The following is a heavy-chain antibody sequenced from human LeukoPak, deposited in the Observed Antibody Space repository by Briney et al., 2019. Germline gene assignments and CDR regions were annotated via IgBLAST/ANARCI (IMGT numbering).Heavy chain of an antibody. J-gene: IGHJ4*02. V-gene: IGHV1-18*01. CDR2: ISAYNGNT. CDR1: AYTFTTYG. Sequence: ASVKVSCKASAYTFTTYGLSWVRQAPGQGLEWMGLISAYNGNTNYAQKFQGRVSMTTDTSTSTAYMELRSLRSDDTAVYYCARGPDYCSSTSCSRQGFDYWSQGTLVTVSS. D-gene: IGHD2-2*01. CDR3: ARGPDYCSSTSCSRQGFDY.